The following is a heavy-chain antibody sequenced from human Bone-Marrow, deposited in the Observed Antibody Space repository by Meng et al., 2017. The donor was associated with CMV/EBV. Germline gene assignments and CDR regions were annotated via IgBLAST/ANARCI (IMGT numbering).Heavy chain of an antibody. CDR2: INPNSGGT. D-gene: IGHD2-2*01. J-gene: IGHJ6*02. CDR3: AREFWMVPAAMGMDV. CDR1: GYTFTGYY. Sequence: ASVKVSCKASGYTFTGYYMHWVRQAPGQGLEWMGWINPNSGGTNYAQKFQGRVTMTRDTSISTAYMELSSLTSDDTAMYYCAREFWMVPAAMGMDVWGQGTTVTVSS. V-gene: IGHV1-2*02.